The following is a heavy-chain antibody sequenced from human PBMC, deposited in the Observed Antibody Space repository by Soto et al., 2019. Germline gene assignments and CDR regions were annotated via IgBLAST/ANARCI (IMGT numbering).Heavy chain of an antibody. J-gene: IGHJ6*02. D-gene: IGHD5-18*01. CDR1: GGSITNYY. Sequence: QVQLQESGPGLVKPSETLSLTCTVSGGSITNYYWSCIRQPPGKGLEWIGFIYYSGSTNYNPSLKSRVTISVATSKNQVSLKLSSVTAANTAVYYCARDSTAVAAGYYGMDVWAQGTTVTVSS. CDR2: IYYSGST. V-gene: IGHV4-59*01. CDR3: ARDSTAVAAGYYGMDV.